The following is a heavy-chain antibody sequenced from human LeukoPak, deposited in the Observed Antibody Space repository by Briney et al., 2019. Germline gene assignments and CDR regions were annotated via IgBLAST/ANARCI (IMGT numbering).Heavy chain of an antibody. J-gene: IGHJ4*02. CDR1: GYTFTGYY. Sequence: APVKVSXKASGYTFTGYYIHWVRQPPRQGLEWMGRINPNSGGTNYAQKFQGRVTMTRDTSISTAYMELSRLRSDDTAVYYCARNSGTYYTDYWGQGTLVTVSS. CDR3: ARNSGTYYTDY. CDR2: INPNSGGT. D-gene: IGHD1-26*01. V-gene: IGHV1-2*06.